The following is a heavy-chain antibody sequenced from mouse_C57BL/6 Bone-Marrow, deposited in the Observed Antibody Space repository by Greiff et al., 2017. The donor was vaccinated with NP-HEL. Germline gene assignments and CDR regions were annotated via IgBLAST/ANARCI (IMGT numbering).Heavy chain of an antibody. CDR3: ARERAYYGSSPFAY. CDR2: ISDGGSYT. V-gene: IGHV5-4*01. CDR1: GFTFGSYA. Sequence: EVNVVESGGGLVKPGGSLKLSCAASGFTFGSYAMSWVRQTPEKRLEWVATISDGGSYTYYPDNVKGRFTISRDNAKNNLYLQMSHLKSEDTAMYYCARERAYYGSSPFAYWGQGTLVTVSA. D-gene: IGHD1-1*01. J-gene: IGHJ3*01.